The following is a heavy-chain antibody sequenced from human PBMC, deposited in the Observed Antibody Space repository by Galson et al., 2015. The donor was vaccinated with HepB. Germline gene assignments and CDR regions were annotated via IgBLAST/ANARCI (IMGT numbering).Heavy chain of an antibody. V-gene: IGHV3-43D*03. D-gene: IGHD4/OR15-4a*01. CDR3: ARDRAYSAFDS. CDR2: ISWDGGST. Sequence: SLRLSCAASGFTFDDYAMHWVRQAPGKGLEWVSLISWDGGSTYYADSVKGRFTISRDNSRNSLYLQMNNLRAEDTAVYYCARDRAYSAFDSWGQGTLVSVSS. J-gene: IGHJ4*02. CDR1: GFTFDDYA.